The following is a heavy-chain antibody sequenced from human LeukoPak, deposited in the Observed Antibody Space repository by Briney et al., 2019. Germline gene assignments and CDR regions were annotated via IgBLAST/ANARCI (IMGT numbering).Heavy chain of an antibody. CDR1: GGTFSSYA. D-gene: IGHD1-26*01. J-gene: IGHJ4*02. CDR3: ARASGSYGPIDY. CDR2: IIPIFGTA. V-gene: IGHV1-69*05. Sequence: ASVKVSCKASGGTFSSYAISWVRQAPGQGLEWMGGIIPIFGTANYAQKFQGRVTITMDESTSTAYMELSSLRSEDTAVYYCARASGSYGPIDYWGQGTLVTVSS.